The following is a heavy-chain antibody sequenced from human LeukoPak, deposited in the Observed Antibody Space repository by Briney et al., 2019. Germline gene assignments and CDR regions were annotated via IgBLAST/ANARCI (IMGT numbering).Heavy chain of an antibody. D-gene: IGHD1-14*01. Sequence: GGSLRLSCAASGFSFIGYGMSWVRQAPGKGLDWVSSISSGSGYIYYADSVKGRFTISRDNAQNALFLQMNALRVDDSAVYYCARDSGHTVTNEYFEHWGQGTLLTVSS. J-gene: IGHJ1*01. CDR3: ARDSGHTVTNEYFEH. CDR2: ISSGSGYI. V-gene: IGHV3-21*04. CDR1: GFSFIGYG.